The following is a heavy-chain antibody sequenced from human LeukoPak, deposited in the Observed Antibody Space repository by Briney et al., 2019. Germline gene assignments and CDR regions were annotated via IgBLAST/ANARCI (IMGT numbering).Heavy chain of an antibody. D-gene: IGHD4-23*01. CDR2: IYYSGSI. Sequence: SETLSLTCTVSGDSISSGGYYWSWIRQHPGKGLEWIGYIYYSGSIYYNPSLKSRVTISVDTSKNQFSLKLSTVTAADTAVYYCARAPRGVVNPGGYYYYYYMDVWGKGTTVTVSS. CDR1: GDSISSGGYY. J-gene: IGHJ6*03. CDR3: ARAPRGVVNPGGYYYYYYMDV. V-gene: IGHV4-31*03.